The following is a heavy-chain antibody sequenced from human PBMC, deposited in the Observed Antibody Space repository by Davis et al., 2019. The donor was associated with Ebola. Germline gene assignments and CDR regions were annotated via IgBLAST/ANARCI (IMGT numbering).Heavy chain of an antibody. V-gene: IGHV1-3*01. Sequence: ASVKVSCKASGYTFTSYAMHWVRQAPGQRLEWMGWINAGNGNTKYSQKFQGWVTMTRDTSISTAYMELSRLRSDDTAVYYCARSPRGAAAIVLNGMDVWGQGTTVTVSS. D-gene: IGHD2-2*01. CDR1: GYTFTSYA. CDR2: INAGNGNT. J-gene: IGHJ6*02. CDR3: ARSPRGAAAIVLNGMDV.